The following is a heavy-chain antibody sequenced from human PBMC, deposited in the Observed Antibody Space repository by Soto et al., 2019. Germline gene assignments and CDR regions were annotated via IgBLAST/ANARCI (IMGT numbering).Heavy chain of an antibody. CDR1: GGSVSSGSYY. Sequence: QVQLQESGPGLVKPSETLSLTCTVSGGSVSSGSYYWSWIRQPPGKGLEWIGYNYYSGSTNYNPPLKSRVTISVDTSKNQFSLKLSSVTAADTAVYYCARVVSSSSSGGWFDPWGQGTLVTVSS. CDR3: ARVVSSSSSGGWFDP. V-gene: IGHV4-61*01. J-gene: IGHJ5*02. CDR2: NYYSGST. D-gene: IGHD6-6*01.